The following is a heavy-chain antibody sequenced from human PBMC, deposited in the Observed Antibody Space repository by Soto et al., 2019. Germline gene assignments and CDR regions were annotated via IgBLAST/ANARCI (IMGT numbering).Heavy chain of an antibody. D-gene: IGHD3-10*01. CDR2: IWYEGSNK. Sequence: GGSLRLSWAASGFTFSSYGMHWVRQAPGKGLEWVALIWYEGSNKNCADSVKGRFTISRDDSKNTLYLQMNSLRAEDTAVYYCARDAYLGSGSYAYWGQGTLVTVSS. J-gene: IGHJ4*02. CDR1: GFTFSSYG. CDR3: ARDAYLGSGSYAY. V-gene: IGHV3-33*01.